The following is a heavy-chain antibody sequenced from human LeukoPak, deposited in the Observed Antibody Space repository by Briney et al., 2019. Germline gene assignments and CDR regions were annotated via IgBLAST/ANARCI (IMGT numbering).Heavy chain of an antibody. CDR1: GGSISSYY. CDR3: AREGGDIAAAGTPYYFDY. D-gene: IGHD6-13*01. Sequence: ASETLSLTCTVSGGSISSYYWSLIRQPPGKGLEWIGYIYYSGSTNYNPSLKSRVTISVDTSKNQFSLKLSSVTAADTAVYYCAREGGDIAAAGTPYYFDYWGQGTLVTVSS. J-gene: IGHJ4*02. CDR2: IYYSGST. V-gene: IGHV4-59*01.